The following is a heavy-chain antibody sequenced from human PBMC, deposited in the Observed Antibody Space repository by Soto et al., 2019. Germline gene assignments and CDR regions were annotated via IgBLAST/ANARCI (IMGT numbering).Heavy chain of an antibody. CDR1: GFTFSSSW. CDR2: IKGDGSEE. Sequence: EVQLVESGGVLVQPGGSLKVSCAASGFTFSSSWMNLVRQAPGKGLEWVATIKGDGSEEYYVDSVRGRFTISRDNANSSLSLQMNSLRAEDTAVYYCAAGFPPDYWGQGTLVTVSS. J-gene: IGHJ4*02. D-gene: IGHD3-10*01. V-gene: IGHV3-7*01. CDR3: AAGFPPDY.